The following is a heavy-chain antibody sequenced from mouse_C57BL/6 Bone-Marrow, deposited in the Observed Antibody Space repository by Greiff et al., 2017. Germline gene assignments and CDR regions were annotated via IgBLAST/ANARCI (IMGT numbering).Heavy chain of an antibody. CDR1: GYTFTSYW. V-gene: IGHV1-50*01. D-gene: IGHD4-1*01. Sequence: QVQLQQPGAELVKPGASVKLSCKASGYTFTSYWMQWVKQRPGQGLEWIGEIDPSDSYTNYNQKFKGKATLPVDTSSSTAYMQLSSLTSEDSAVYYCARWDSLFAYWGQGTLVTVSA. CDR3: ARWDSLFAY. CDR2: IDPSDSYT. J-gene: IGHJ3*01.